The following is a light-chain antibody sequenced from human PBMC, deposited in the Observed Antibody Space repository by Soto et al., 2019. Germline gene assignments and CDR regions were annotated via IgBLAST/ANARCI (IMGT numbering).Light chain of an antibody. CDR1: QGISTW. CDR2: ATS. J-gene: IGKJ1*01. Sequence: DIQMPQSPSPVSASVGVRVTITCRASQGISTWLAWYQHKRGKAPKLLIYATSSLQSGIPSRFRGSGSVTDFTLAISNLQPEDFATYYCEQANNFPWTFGQRTKVEVK. V-gene: IGKV1-12*01. CDR3: EQANNFPWT.